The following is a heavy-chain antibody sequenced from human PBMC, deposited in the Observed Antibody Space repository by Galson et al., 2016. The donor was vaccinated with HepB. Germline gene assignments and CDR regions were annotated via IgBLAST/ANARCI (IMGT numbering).Heavy chain of an antibody. CDR3: ARESYNRFDP. J-gene: IGHJ5*02. CDR2: ISYDGSNK. Sequence: SLRLSCAASRFTFSSYGMHWVRQAPGKGLEWVAVISYDGSNKDYADSVKGRFTISRDNSKNTLYLQMNSLRVEDTAIYYCARESYNRFDPWGQGTLVTVSS. CDR1: RFTFSSYG. V-gene: IGHV3-30*03.